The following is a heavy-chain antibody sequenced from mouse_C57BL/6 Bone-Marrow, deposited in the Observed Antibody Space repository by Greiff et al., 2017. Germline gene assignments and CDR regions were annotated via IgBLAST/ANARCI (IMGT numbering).Heavy chain of an antibody. Sequence: QVQLQQSGAELARPGASVKLSCKASGYTFTSYGISWVKQRTGQGLEWIGEIYPRSGNTYYNEKFKGKATLTADKSSRTAYMELRSLTSEDSAVYFCARRGCYAYYFDYWGQGTTLTVSS. CDR3: ARRGCYAYYFDY. CDR1: GYTFTSYG. V-gene: IGHV1-81*01. J-gene: IGHJ2*01. D-gene: IGHD6-5*01. CDR2: IYPRSGNT.